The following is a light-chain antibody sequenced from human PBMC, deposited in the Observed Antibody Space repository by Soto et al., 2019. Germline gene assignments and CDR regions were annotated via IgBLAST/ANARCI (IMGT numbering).Light chain of an antibody. J-gene: IGLJ2*01. V-gene: IGLV1-40*01. Sequence: QSVLTQPPSVSGAPGQRVTISCTGSSSNIGAGYDVHWYQQLQGKAPKLLIYVNSNRPSGVPDRFSGYKSGTSASPAITWLQAEDEADYYCQSYDSSRAVVFGGGTKLTVL. CDR2: VNS. CDR1: SSNIGAGYD. CDR3: QSYDSSRAVV.